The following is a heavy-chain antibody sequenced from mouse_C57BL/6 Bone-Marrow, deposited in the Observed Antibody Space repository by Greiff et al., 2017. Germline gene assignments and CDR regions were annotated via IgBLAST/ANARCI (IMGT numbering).Heavy chain of an antibody. V-gene: IGHV5-4*01. CDR2: ISDGGSYT. CDR3: ARDGSYDYDASYYAMDY. CDR1: GFTFSSYA. D-gene: IGHD2-4*01. J-gene: IGHJ4*01. Sequence: EVMLVESGGGLVKPGGSLKLSCAASGFTFSSYAMSWVRQTPEKRLEWVATISDGGSYTYYPDNVKGRFTISRDNAKNNLYLQMSHLKSEDTAMYYCARDGSYDYDASYYAMDYWGQGTSVTVSS.